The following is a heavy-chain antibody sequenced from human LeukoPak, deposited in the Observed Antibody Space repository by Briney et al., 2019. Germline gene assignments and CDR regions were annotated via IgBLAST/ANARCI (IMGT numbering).Heavy chain of an antibody. Sequence: GASVKVSCKASGYTFTSYGISWVRQAPGQGLEWMGWISAYNGNTNYAQKLQGRVTMTTDTSTSTAYMELRSLRSDDTAVYYCARDATSLLIVVVTAALPGYWGQGTLVTVSS. CDR2: ISAYNGNT. CDR3: ARDATSLLIVVVTAALPGY. D-gene: IGHD2-2*01. CDR1: GYTFTSYG. V-gene: IGHV1-18*01. J-gene: IGHJ4*02.